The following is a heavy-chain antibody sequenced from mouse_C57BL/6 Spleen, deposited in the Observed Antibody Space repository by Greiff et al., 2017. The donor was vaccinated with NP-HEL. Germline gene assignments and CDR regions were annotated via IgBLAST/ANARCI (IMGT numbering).Heavy chain of an antibody. Sequence: DVKLQESGPGLVKPSQSLSLTCSVTGYSITSGYYWNWIRQFPGNKLEWMGYISYDGSNNYNPSLKNRISITRDTSKNQFFLKLNSVTTEDTATYYCAREGYGNSLAYWGQGTLVTVSA. CDR2: ISYDGSN. J-gene: IGHJ3*01. D-gene: IGHD2-1*01. V-gene: IGHV3-6*01. CDR1: GYSITSGYY. CDR3: AREGYGNSLAY.